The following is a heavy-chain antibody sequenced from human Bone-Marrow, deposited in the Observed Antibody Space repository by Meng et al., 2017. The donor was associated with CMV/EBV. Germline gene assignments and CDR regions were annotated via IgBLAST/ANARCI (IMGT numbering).Heavy chain of an antibody. Sequence: SWVRQAPGQGLEWMGGIIPIFGKANYAQKFQGRVTITTDESTSTDYMELSSLRSEDTAVYYCARDQGRNDFWSGYWGWGYYYGMDVWGQGTTVTVSS. J-gene: IGHJ6*02. V-gene: IGHV1-69*05. CDR3: ARDQGRNDFWSGYWGWGYYYGMDV. CDR2: IIPIFGKA. D-gene: IGHD3-3*01.